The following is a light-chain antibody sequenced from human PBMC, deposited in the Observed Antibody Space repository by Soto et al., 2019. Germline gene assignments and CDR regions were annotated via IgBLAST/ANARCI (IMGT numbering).Light chain of an antibody. CDR3: QQYNSWPLT. Sequence: EIVMTQSPAPLSVSPGERATLSCRASQSVSNHLAWYQQKPGQAPRLLIYGAYTRATAIPARFSGSGSGTEFTLTIGSLESEDFVVYYCQQYNSWPLTFGGGAKVEI. V-gene: IGKV3-15*01. J-gene: IGKJ4*01. CDR1: QSVSNH. CDR2: GAY.